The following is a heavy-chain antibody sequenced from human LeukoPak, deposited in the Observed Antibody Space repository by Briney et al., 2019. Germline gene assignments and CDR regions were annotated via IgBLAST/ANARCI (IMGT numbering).Heavy chain of an antibody. D-gene: IGHD1-26*01. CDR1: GFSFSSYW. CDR2: INSDGSST. V-gene: IGHV3-74*01. CDR3: ARDLELVGATPFDY. J-gene: IGHJ4*02. Sequence: GGSLRLSCAASGFSFSSYWMHSVRQAPGKGLVWVSRINSDGSSTSYADSVKGRFTISRDNAKNTLYLQMNSLRAEDTAVYYCARDLELVGATPFDYWGQGTLVTVSS.